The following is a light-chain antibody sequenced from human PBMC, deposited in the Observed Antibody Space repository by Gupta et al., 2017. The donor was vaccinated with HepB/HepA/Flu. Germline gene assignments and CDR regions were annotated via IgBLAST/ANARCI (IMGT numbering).Light chain of an antibody. CDR3: QHYSTYSWT. CDR2: RAS. V-gene: IGKV1-5*03. Sequence: DIQMTQSPSTLSASFGDRVTITCRASQSIGRWLAWYQQKPGKAPNLLIYRASSLQTGVPSSFSGSGSGTEFTLSISSLQPDDFATYYCQHYSTYSWTFGQGTKVEIK. J-gene: IGKJ1*01. CDR1: QSIGRW.